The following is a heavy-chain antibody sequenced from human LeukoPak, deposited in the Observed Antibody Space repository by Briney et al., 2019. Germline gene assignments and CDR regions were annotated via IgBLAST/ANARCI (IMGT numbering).Heavy chain of an antibody. V-gene: IGHV3-20*04. CDR3: ARDRLGPSFSVSHFDL. CDR2: INYNGAIT. J-gene: IGHJ4*02. CDR1: GFTFVDYG. D-gene: IGHD3-3*02. Sequence: GGSPRLSCATSGFTFVDYGLSWVRRAPGKGLEWLCAINYNGAITDYADSVKGRFTISRDNAKNSLYLRMGSLRAEDTALYYCARDRLGPSFSVSHFDLWGQGTLVTVSS.